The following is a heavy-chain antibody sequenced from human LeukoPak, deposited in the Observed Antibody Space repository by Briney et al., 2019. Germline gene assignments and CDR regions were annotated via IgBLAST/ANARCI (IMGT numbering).Heavy chain of an antibody. CDR3: ARDRLVGAITHGMDV. Sequence: GGSLRLSCAASGFTFSSYSMNWVRQAPGKGLEWVSSISSSSSYIYYADSVKGRFTISRDNAKNSLYLQMNSLRAEDTAVYYCARDRLVGAITHGMDVWGQGTTVTVSS. J-gene: IGHJ6*02. V-gene: IGHV3-21*01. CDR2: ISSSSSYI. CDR1: GFTFSSYS. D-gene: IGHD1-26*01.